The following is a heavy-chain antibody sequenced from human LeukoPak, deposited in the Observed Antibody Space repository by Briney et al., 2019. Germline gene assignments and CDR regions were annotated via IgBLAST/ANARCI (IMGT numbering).Heavy chain of an antibody. D-gene: IGHD3-22*01. CDR1: GFTFSSYA. V-gene: IGHV3-23*01. CDR3: AKVGAGITMIVVVINYFDY. J-gene: IGHJ4*02. CDR2: ISGSGGST. Sequence: GGSLRLSCAASGFTFSSYAMSWVRQAPGKGLEWVSAISGSGGSTYYADSVKGRFTISRDNSKNTLYLQMTSLRAEDTAVYYCAKVGAGITMIVVVINYFDYWGQGTLVTVSS.